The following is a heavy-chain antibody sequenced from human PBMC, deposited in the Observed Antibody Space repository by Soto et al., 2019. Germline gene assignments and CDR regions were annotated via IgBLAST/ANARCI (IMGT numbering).Heavy chain of an antibody. J-gene: IGHJ4*02. CDR2: IFYNGNT. V-gene: IGHV4-39*01. Sequence: PSETLSLTCTVSGGSISNPIYYWAWIRQPPGKGLEWIGSIFYNGNTYYNPSLKSRVTMSVDTSQNQFSLKLTSVTAADTAVYYCARRAEREFFDYWGQGTLVTVSS. D-gene: IGHD3-10*01. CDR3: ARRAEREFFDY. CDR1: GGSISNPIYY.